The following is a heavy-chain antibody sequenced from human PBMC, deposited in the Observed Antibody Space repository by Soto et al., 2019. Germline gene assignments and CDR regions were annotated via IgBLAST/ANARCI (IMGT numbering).Heavy chain of an antibody. J-gene: IGHJ4*02. CDR2: IRGETNGGTA. CDR3: TRYCYESSGYYVD. V-gene: IGHV3-49*04. CDR1: GFNFANYA. D-gene: IGHD3-22*01. Sequence: GGSLRLSCTGSGFNFANYALTWVRQAPGKGLEWVGFIRGETNGGTADYAASLKGRITISRDDSKSIAYLEINSLQTEDTAVYYCTRYCYESSGYYVDWGQGTLVTVYS.